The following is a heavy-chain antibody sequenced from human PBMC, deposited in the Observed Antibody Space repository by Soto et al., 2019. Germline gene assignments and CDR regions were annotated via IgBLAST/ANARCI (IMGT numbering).Heavy chain of an antibody. CDR3: AREPLGPGDYIYYYMDV. CDR2: INPNSGGT. V-gene: IGHV1-2*04. J-gene: IGHJ6*03. CDR1: GYTFTGYY. Sequence: GASVKVSCKASGYTFTGYYMHWVRQAPGQGLEWMGWINPNSGGTNYAQKFQGWVTMTRDTPISTAYMELSRLRSNDTAVYYCAREPLGPGDYIYYYMDVRGKGTKVTVSS. D-gene: IGHD4-17*01.